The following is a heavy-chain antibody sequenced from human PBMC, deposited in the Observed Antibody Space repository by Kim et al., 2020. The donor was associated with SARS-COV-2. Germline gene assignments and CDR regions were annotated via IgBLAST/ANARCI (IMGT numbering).Heavy chain of an antibody. CDR2: IWYDGSNK. Sequence: WGSLRLSCAASGFTFSSYGMHWVRQAPGKGLEWVAVIWYDGSNKYYADSVKGRFTISRDNSKNTLYLQMNSLRAEDTAVYYCARDSSGGLYYYGMDVWGQGTTVTVSS. J-gene: IGHJ6*02. CDR1: GFTFSSYG. D-gene: IGHD3-10*01. V-gene: IGHV3-33*01. CDR3: ARDSSGGLYYYGMDV.